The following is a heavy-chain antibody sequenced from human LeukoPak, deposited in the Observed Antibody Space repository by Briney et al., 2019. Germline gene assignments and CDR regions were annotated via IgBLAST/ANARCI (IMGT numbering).Heavy chain of an antibody. D-gene: IGHD3-22*01. Sequence: SQTLSLTCTVSGGSISSGDYYWSWIRQPPGKGLGWIGYIYYSGSTYYNPSLKSRVTISVDTSKNQFSLKLSSVTAADTAVYYCARGHVRGTMIVVDPRGSFDPWGQGTLVTVSS. CDR3: ARGHVRGTMIVVDPRGSFDP. CDR2: IYYSGST. J-gene: IGHJ5*02. CDR1: GGSISSGDYY. V-gene: IGHV4-30-4*08.